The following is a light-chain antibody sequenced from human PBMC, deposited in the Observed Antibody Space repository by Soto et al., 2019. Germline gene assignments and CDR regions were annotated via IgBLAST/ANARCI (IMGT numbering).Light chain of an antibody. CDR2: KAS. CDR1: QTISSW. CDR3: QQSYRTPLIT. J-gene: IGKJ5*01. Sequence: DIQMTQSPSTLSVSVGGGVTVTCRAGQTISSWLAWYQQKPGKAPKLLIYKASTLKSGVPSRFSGSGSGTDFTLTISSLQPEDFATYYCQQSYRTPLITFGQGTRLEIK. V-gene: IGKV1-5*03.